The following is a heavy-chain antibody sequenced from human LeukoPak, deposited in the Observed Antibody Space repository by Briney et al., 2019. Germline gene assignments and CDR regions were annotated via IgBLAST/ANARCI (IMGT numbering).Heavy chain of an antibody. CDR2: ISSSSRYI. D-gene: IGHD4-17*01. Sequence: GGSLRLSCAVSGFTFSGFSMNWVRQAPGKGLEWVSSISSSSRYIYYADSMKGRFTISRDNSKNSLYLQMNSLRAEDTAVYYCAKEIWPTVTTPGHTHFDYWGQGTLVTVSS. J-gene: IGHJ4*02. CDR1: GFTFSGFS. V-gene: IGHV3-21*06. CDR3: AKEIWPTVTTPGHTHFDY.